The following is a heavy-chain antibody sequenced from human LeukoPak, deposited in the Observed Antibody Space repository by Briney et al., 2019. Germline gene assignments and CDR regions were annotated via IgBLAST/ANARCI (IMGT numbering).Heavy chain of an antibody. J-gene: IGHJ4*02. CDR1: GLTFSSYG. D-gene: IGHD3-10*01. V-gene: IGHV3-33*01. Sequence: SGGSLRLSCAASGLTFSSYGMRWVRQAPGKGLEWVGVIWYDGSNKYYADSVNGRFTISRDNSKNTLYLQMNSLRSEDTAVYYCARCNRIAMVQGVIDYWGQGTLVTVSS. CDR3: ARCNRIAMVQGVIDY. CDR2: IWYDGSNK.